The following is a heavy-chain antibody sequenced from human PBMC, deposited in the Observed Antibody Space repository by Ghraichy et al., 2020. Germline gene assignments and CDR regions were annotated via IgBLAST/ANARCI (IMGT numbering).Heavy chain of an antibody. V-gene: IGHV3-23*01. CDR3: ANHQGYEFWCGYYYLDY. Sequence: GGSLRLSCAASGFTFGSYAMRWVRQAPGKGLEWVSAISGSGVGTQYGDSVKGRFTISRDNSKNTLYLQMNSLGAEDTAVYYCANHQGYEFWCGYYYLDYWGQGTLVTVSS. J-gene: IGHJ4*02. CDR1: GFTFGSYA. D-gene: IGHD3-3*01. CDR2: ISGSGVGT.